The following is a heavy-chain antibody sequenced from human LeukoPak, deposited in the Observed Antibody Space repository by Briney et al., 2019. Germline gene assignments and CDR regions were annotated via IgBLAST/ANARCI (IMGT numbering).Heavy chain of an antibody. CDR1: GYTFTGYY. V-gene: IGHV1-2*02. Sequence: ASVKVSCKASGYTFTGYYMHWGRQAPGQGLEWMGWINPNSGGTNYAQKFQGRVTMTRDTSISTAYMELSRLRSDDTAVYYCARAGEWEPHYFDYWGQGTLVTVSS. J-gene: IGHJ4*02. D-gene: IGHD1-26*01. CDR2: INPNSGGT. CDR3: ARAGEWEPHYFDY.